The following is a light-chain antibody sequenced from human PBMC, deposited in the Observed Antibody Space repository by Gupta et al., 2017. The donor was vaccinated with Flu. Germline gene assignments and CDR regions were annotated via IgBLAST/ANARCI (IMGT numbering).Light chain of an antibody. J-gene: IGLJ3*02. CDR1: SSDIGGYNY. Sequence: QSALTQPASVSVSPGQSITISCTGTSSDIGGYNYVSWYLQPPGKAPKLMIYEVTNRPSGVSNRFSGSKSGNTASLTVSGLQAEDEADYFCGSYTSSSTWVFGGGTKLTVL. CDR2: EVT. CDR3: GSYTSSSTWV. V-gene: IGLV2-14*01.